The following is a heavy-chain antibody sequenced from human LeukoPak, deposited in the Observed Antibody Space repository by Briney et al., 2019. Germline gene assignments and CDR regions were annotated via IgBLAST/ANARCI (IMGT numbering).Heavy chain of an antibody. CDR1: GYSISSGYY. Sequence: SETLSLTCTVSGYSISSGYYWGWIRQPPGKGLEWIGSIYHSGSTYYNPSLKSRVTISVDTSKNQFSLKLSSVTAADTAVYYCARLHGGGTVDYWGQGTLVTVSS. CDR2: IYHSGST. D-gene: IGHD2-15*01. J-gene: IGHJ4*02. V-gene: IGHV4-38-2*02. CDR3: ARLHGGGTVDY.